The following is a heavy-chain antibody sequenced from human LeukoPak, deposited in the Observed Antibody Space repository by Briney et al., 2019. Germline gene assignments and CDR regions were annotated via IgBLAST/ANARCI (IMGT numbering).Heavy chain of an antibody. CDR1: GYTFTSYG. V-gene: IGHV1-18*01. J-gene: IGHJ6*02. CDR2: ISAYNGNT. CDR3: ARDGDSGYDYYYYYGMDV. Sequence: ASVRVSCKASGYTFTSYGISWVRQAPGQGLEWMGWISAYNGNTNYAQKLQGRVTMTTDTSTSTAYMELSRLRSDDTAVYYCARDGDSGYDYYYYYGMDVWGQGTTVTV. D-gene: IGHD5-12*01.